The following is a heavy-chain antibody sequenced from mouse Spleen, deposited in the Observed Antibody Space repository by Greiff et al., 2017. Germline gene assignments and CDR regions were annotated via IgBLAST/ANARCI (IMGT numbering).Heavy chain of an antibody. CDR1: GFTFSDYG. D-gene: IGHD1-1*01. Sequence: EVQLVESGGGLVKPGGSLKLSCAASGFTFSDYGMHWVRQAPEKGLEWVAYISSGSSTIYYADTVKGRFTISRDNAKNTLFLQMTSLRSEDTAMYYCARGDYYGSSPGVDYWGQGTSVTVSS. J-gene: IGHJ4*01. CDR2: ISSGSSTI. CDR3: ARGDYYGSSPGVDY. V-gene: IGHV5-17*01.